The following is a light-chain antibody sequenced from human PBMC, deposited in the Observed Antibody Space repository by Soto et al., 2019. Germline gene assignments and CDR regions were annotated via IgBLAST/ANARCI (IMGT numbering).Light chain of an antibody. J-gene: IGKJ1*01. CDR1: QSISNN. CDR2: AAS. V-gene: IGKV3-15*01. CDR3: QQYGSSPRT. Sequence: EIVMTQSPATLSVSPGEGATLSCRASQSISNNLAWYQQTPGQAPRLLIYAASTRATGIPARFSGSGSGTEFTLTISSLQSEDFAVYCCQQYGSSPRTFGQGTKVDIK.